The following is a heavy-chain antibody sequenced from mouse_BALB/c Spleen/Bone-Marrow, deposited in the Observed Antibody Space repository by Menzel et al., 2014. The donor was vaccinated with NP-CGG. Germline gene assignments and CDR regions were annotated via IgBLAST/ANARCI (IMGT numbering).Heavy chain of an antibody. J-gene: IGHJ2*01. CDR3: TRGGNWDDFDY. V-gene: IGHV5-17*02. CDR1: GFTFSSFG. CDR2: ISSGSSTI. D-gene: IGHD4-1*01. Sequence: EVQLVESGGGLVQPGGSRKLPCAASGFTFSSFGMHWVRRAPEKGLEWVAYISSGSSTIFYADTVKGRFTVSRDNPKNTLFLQMTSLRSEDTAMYYCTRGGNWDDFDYWGQGTTLTVSS.